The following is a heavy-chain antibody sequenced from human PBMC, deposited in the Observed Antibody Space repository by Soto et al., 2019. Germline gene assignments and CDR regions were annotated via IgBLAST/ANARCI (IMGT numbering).Heavy chain of an antibody. CDR3: ATFGIYDFWCGSLHRDAFDL. D-gene: IGHD3-3*01. CDR1: GFVFSSYG. V-gene: IGHV3-30*03. CDR2: ISYDGSSN. Sequence: QAQLVESGGGVVQPGTSLTLSCAASGFVFSSYGFHWVRQAPGKGLEWVSIISYDGSSNYYADSVKGRLTISRDNSKSTLFVKMDKLKTEDSAILYCATFGIYDFWCGSLHRDAFDLWGQGTMVTVFS. J-gene: IGHJ3*01.